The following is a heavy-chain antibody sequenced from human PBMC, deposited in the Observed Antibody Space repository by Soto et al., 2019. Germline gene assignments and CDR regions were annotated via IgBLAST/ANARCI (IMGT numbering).Heavy chain of an antibody. CDR3: AKDKYYDSSPGPVDC. D-gene: IGHD3-22*01. Sequence: GGSLRLSCAASGFTFSSYAMSWVRQAPGKGLEWVSAISGSGGSTYYADSVKGRFTISRDNSKNTLYLQMNSLRAEDTAVYYCAKDKYYDSSPGPVDCWGQGTLVTVSS. CDR2: ISGSGGST. J-gene: IGHJ4*02. CDR1: GFTFSSYA. V-gene: IGHV3-23*01.